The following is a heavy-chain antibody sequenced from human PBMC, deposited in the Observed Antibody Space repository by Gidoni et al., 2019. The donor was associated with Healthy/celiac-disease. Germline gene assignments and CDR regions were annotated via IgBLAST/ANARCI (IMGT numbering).Heavy chain of an antibody. Sequence: QVQLQQWGAGLLKPSETLSLTCAVYGGSFSGYYWSWIRQPPGKGLECIGEINHSGSTNYNPSLKSRVTISVDTSKNQFSLKLSSVTAADTAVYYCARARAYCGGDCYSEGPFDYWGQGTLVTVSS. D-gene: IGHD2-21*01. CDR3: ARARAYCGGDCYSEGPFDY. CDR1: GGSFSGYY. CDR2: INHSGST. V-gene: IGHV4-34*01. J-gene: IGHJ4*02.